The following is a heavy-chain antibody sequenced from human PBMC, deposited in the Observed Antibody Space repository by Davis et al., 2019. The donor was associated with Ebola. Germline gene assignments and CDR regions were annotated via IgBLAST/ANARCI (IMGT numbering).Heavy chain of an antibody. V-gene: IGHV5-10-1*01. CDR1: GYSFTSYW. CDR2: IDPSDSYT. J-gene: IGHJ3*02. D-gene: IGHD5-12*01. CDR3: ARRGYSGYDSFGATSDI. Sequence: GESLKISCTGSGYSFTSYWISWVRQMPGKGLEWMGRIDPSDSYTNYSPSFQGHVTISVDKSISTAYLKWSSLKASDTAMYYCARRGYSGYDSFGATSDIWGQGTMVTVSS.